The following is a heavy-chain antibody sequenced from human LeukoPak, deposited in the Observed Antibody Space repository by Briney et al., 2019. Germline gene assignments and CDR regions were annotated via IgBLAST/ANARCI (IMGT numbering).Heavy chain of an antibody. CDR2: IYYSGST. D-gene: IGHD6-13*01. V-gene: IGHV4-59*01. CDR3: ARDSSSRTYYYYYYMDV. J-gene: IGHJ6*03. CDR1: GGSISSYY. Sequence: PSETLSLTCTVSGGSISSYYWSWIRQPPGKGLEWIGYIYYSGSTNYNPSLKSRVIISVDTSKNQFSLKLSSVTAADTAVYYCARDSSSRTYYYYYYMDVWGKGTTVTVSS.